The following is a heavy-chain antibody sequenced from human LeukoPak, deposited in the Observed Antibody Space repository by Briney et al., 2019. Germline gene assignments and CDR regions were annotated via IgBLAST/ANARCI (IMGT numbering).Heavy chain of an antibody. Sequence: GGSLRLSCAASGFTFSSYAMRWVRQAPGKGLEWVSAISGSGGSTYYADSVKGRFTISRDNSKNTLYLQMNSLRAEDAAVYYCAKSASQGVIIIGNYFDYWGQGTLVTVSS. CDR3: AKSASQGVIIIGNYFDY. J-gene: IGHJ4*02. CDR1: GFTFSSYA. D-gene: IGHD3-10*01. CDR2: ISGSGGST. V-gene: IGHV3-23*01.